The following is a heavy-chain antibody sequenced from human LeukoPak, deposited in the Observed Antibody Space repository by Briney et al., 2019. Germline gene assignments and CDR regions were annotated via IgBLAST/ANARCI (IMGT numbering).Heavy chain of an antibody. CDR1: GFTFNNYG. CDR3: AKDEWNGSGSYYPDY. V-gene: IGHV3-30*18. D-gene: IGHD3-10*01. CDR2: ISYDGSKK. Sequence: GGSLRLSCAASGFTFNNYGMHWVRQAPGKGLEWVAVISYDGSKKYYADSVKGRFTISRDNSRNTLYLQMNSLRAEDTAVYYCAKDEWNGSGSYYPDYWGQGTLVTVSS. J-gene: IGHJ4*02.